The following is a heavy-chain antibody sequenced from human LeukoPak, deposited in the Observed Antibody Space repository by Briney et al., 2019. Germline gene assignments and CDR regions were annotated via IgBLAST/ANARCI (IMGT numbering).Heavy chain of an antibody. CDR2: IYSGVST. D-gene: IGHD3-22*01. V-gene: IGHV3-53*01. Sequence: PGGSLRLSCAASGFTVSSNYMSWVRQAPGKGLEWVSVIYSGVSTYYADSVKGRFTISRDNSKNTLYLQMNSLRAEDTALYYCARDRRYYDSRGYYFHWYIALWGRGSLLTVSS. CDR3: ARDRRYYDSRGYYFHWYIAL. J-gene: IGHJ2*01. CDR1: GFTVSSNY.